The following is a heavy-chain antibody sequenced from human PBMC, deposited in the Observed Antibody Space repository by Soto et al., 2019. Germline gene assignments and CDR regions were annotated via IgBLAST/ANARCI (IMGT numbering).Heavy chain of an antibody. CDR3: AKMRRPPGRDCIRLSCPYHHTCGMDV. CDR2: IIPIFGTT. V-gene: IGHV1-69*12. D-gene: IGHD2-2*01. J-gene: IGHJ6*02. CDR1: GGTFSDYS. Sequence: QVQLVQSGAEAKKPGSAVKVSCKTSGGTFSDYSISWVRQAPGQGLEWMGGIIPIFGTTNYAQRFQDRIAITADESTGTAYMELGSLTSEDTAVNYWAKMRRPPGRDCIRLSCPYHHTCGMDVWGQGTTVTVS.